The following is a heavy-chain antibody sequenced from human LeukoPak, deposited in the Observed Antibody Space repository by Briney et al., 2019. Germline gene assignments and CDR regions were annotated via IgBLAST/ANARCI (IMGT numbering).Heavy chain of an antibody. CDR3: ARARGRGRHCSSTSCYDYYDMDV. Sequence: ASVKVSCKASGGTFSSYAISWVRQAPGQGLEWMGGIIPIFGTANYAQKFQGRVTITADESTSTAYMELSSLRSEDTAVYYCARARGRGRHCSSTSCYDYYDMDVWGQGTAVTVSS. J-gene: IGHJ6*02. D-gene: IGHD2-2*01. CDR1: GGTFSSYA. CDR2: IIPIFGTA. V-gene: IGHV1-69*13.